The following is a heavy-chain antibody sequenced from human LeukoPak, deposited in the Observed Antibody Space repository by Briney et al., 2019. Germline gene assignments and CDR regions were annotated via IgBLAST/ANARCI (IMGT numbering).Heavy chain of an antibody. Sequence: GGSLRLSCVTSGFTFSVYWMHWVRQVPGKGLMGVSRISSDGSITTYADSVKGRFTISRDIAGNTLNLQMNSLTADDTAVYYCARSGYYNGYDYWGQGTLVTVSS. CDR3: ARSGYYNGYDY. D-gene: IGHD3-10*01. CDR2: ISSDGSIT. V-gene: IGHV3-74*01. J-gene: IGHJ4*02. CDR1: GFTFSVYW.